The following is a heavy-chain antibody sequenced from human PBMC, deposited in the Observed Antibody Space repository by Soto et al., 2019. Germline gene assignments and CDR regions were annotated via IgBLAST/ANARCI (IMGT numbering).Heavy chain of an antibody. D-gene: IGHD2-8*01. CDR1: GYSFSAYW. CDR3: ARGFCTNGVCSPYDAFDI. V-gene: IGHV5-51*01. CDR2: FYPGDSDT. J-gene: IGHJ3*02. Sequence: PGESLKISCKASGYSFSAYWIGWVRQKPGKGLEWMGIFYPGDSDTRYSPSFQGQVTTSADKSISTAYLQWRSLKASDTAMYYCARGFCTNGVCSPYDAFDIWGQGTMVTVSS.